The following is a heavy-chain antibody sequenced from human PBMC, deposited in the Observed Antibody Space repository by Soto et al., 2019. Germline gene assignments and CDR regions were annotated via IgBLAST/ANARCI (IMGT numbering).Heavy chain of an antibody. Sequence: EVQLVESGGGLVQPGGSLRLSCAASGFTVSSNYMSWVRQAPGKGLEWVSVIYSGGSTYYADSVKGRFTISRDNSKNTVYLQLNSLRAEDTAVYYCASSVTRGVGASAFDYWGQGTLGTVSS. CDR3: ASSVTRGVGASAFDY. V-gene: IGHV3-66*01. CDR1: GFTVSSNY. J-gene: IGHJ4*02. CDR2: IYSGGST. D-gene: IGHD1-26*01.